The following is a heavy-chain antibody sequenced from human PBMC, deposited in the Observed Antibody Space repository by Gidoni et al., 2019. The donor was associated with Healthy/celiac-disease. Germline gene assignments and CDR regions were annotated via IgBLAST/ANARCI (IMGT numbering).Heavy chain of an antibody. CDR2: IIPIFGTA. Sequence: QVQLVQSGAEVKKPGSSVKVSCKASGGTFSRYAIRWVRQAPGQGLEWMGGIIPIFGTANYAQKFQGRVTITADESTSTAYMELSSLRSEDTAVYYCARDGVVGATAGEYFDYWGQGTLVTVSS. D-gene: IGHD1-26*01. CDR1: GGTFSRYA. V-gene: IGHV1-69*01. J-gene: IGHJ4*02. CDR3: ARDGVVGATAGEYFDY.